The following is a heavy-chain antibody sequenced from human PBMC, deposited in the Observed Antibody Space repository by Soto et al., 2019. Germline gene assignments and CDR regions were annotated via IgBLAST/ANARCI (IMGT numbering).Heavy chain of an antibody. J-gene: IGHJ4*02. D-gene: IGHD3-22*01. CDR1: GFTFSSYA. CDR3: VKGEYYYDSSGYYPFDY. CDR2: ISTNGGST. Sequence: GGSLRLSCAASGFTFSSYAMHWVRQAPGKGLEYVSSISTNGGSTEYADSVKGRFTISRDNSKNTVYLQRSSLRVEDTAVYYCVKGEYYYDSSGYYPFDYWGQGTLVTVSS. V-gene: IGHV3-64D*06.